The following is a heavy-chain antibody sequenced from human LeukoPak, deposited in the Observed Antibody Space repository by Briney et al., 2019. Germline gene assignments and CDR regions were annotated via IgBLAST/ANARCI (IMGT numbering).Heavy chain of an antibody. J-gene: IGHJ4*02. D-gene: IGHD3-22*01. CDR1: GGTFSSYA. Sequence: SVKVSCKASGGTFSSYAISWVRQAPGQGLEWMGRIIPIFGTANYAQKFQGRVTITTDESTSTAYMELSSLTSEGTAVYYCATSPYDNTGYYSYWGQGSLVTVSS. CDR2: IIPIFGTA. CDR3: ATSPYDNTGYYSY. V-gene: IGHV1-69*05.